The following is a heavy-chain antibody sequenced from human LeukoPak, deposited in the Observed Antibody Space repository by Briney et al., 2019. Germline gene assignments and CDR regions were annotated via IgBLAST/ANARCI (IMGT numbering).Heavy chain of an antibody. CDR2: MSYDGSNK. Sequence: GRSLRLSCAASGFTFSSYAMHWVRQAPGKGLEWVAVMSYDGSNKYYADSVKGRFTISRDNSKNTLYLQMNSLRAEDTAVYYCARDRSSLYYFDYWGQGTLVTVSS. CDR3: ARDRSSLYYFDY. CDR1: GFTFSSYA. J-gene: IGHJ4*02. D-gene: IGHD6-13*01. V-gene: IGHV3-30-3*01.